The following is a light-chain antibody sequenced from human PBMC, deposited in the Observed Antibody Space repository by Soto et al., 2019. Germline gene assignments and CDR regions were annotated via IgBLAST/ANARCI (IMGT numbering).Light chain of an antibody. V-gene: IGLV1-51*01. CDR1: SSNIGNNY. Sequence: QSVLTQPPSVSAAPGQKGIISCSGSSSNIGNNYVSWYQQLPGTAHRLLIYDANKRPSEIPDRFSGSKSATSATLGITGLQTGDEADYYCGAWDTSLSGVVFGGGTKLTVL. CDR2: DAN. J-gene: IGLJ2*01. CDR3: GAWDTSLSGVV.